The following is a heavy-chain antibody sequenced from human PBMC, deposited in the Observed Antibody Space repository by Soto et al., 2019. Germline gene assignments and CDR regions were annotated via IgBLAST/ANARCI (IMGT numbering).Heavy chain of an antibody. CDR1: GGSISSSSYY. Sequence: PSETLSLTCTVSGGSISSSSYYWGWIRQPPGKGLEWIGSIYYSGSTYYNPSLKSRVTISVDTSKNQFSLKLSSVTAADTAVYYCARGPQRWLQSPFDYWGQGTLVTVSS. V-gene: IGHV4-39*01. D-gene: IGHD5-12*01. CDR3: ARGPQRWLQSPFDY. J-gene: IGHJ4*02. CDR2: IYYSGST.